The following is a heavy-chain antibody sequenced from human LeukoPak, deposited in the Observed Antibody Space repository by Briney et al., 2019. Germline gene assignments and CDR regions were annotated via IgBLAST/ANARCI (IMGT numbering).Heavy chain of an antibody. CDR1: GFSFDDYP. Sequence: AGGSLRLSCAASGFSFDDYPMHWVRQAPGKGLEWVSYISSSSSYTNYADSVKGRFTISRDNAKNSLYLQMNSLRAEDTAVYYCARDLRHIVVVTALVPGASGMDVWGQGTTVTVSS. V-gene: IGHV3-11*05. CDR3: ARDLRHIVVVTALVPGASGMDV. D-gene: IGHD2-21*02. CDR2: ISSSSSYT. J-gene: IGHJ6*02.